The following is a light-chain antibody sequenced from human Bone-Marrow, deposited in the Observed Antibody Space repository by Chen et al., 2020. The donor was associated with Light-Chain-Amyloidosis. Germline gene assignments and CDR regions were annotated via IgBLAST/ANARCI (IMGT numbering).Light chain of an antibody. Sequence: SYVLTQPPSVSVAPGKTARITCGGSNIGSKSVHWYQQQPGQAPVLVVYDASDRPSGIPERFAGSNSGNTATLTISRVEAGDEADYYCQVWDGSSDHVVFGGGTKLTVL. CDR1: NIGSKS. V-gene: IGLV3-21*03. CDR3: QVWDGSSDHVV. J-gene: IGLJ2*01. CDR2: DAS.